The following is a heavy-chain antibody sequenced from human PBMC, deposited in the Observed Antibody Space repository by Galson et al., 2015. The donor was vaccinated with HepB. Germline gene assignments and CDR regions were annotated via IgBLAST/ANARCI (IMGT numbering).Heavy chain of an antibody. J-gene: IGHJ6*03. CDR2: ISYDGSNK. V-gene: IGHV3-30-3*01. CDR3: ARDRRTTGYYYYYYMDV. CDR1: GFTFSSYA. D-gene: IGHD4-11*01. Sequence: SLRLSCAAPGFTFSSYAMHWVRQAPGKGLEWVAVISYDGSNKYYADSVKGRFTISRDNSKNTLYLQMNSLRAEDTAVYYCARDRRTTGYYYYYYMDVWGKGTTVTVSS.